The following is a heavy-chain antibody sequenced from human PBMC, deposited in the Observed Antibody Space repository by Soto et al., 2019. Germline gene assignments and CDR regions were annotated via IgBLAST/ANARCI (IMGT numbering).Heavy chain of an antibody. Sequence: PSETLSLTCAVSGYSIIRGYSLVVLRHPPGNDLEWFGCIYHCGSTYYHPSLNQRVTLPIEMTNNHAPLILSSVTAADTAVYYCARVGPWVPYYYDSIPYTFENWFHPWGQGTLVTDSS. J-gene: IGHJ5*02. CDR2: IYHCGST. CDR3: ARVGPWVPYYYDSIPYTFENWFHP. D-gene: IGHD3-22*01. V-gene: IGHV4-38-2*01. CDR1: GYSIIRGYS.